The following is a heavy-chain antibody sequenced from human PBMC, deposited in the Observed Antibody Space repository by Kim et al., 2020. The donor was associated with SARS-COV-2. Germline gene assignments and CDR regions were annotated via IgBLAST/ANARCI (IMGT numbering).Heavy chain of an antibody. Sequence: ASVKVSCKASGYTFTSYAMHWVRQAPGQRLEWMGWINAGNGNTKYSQKFQGRVTITRDTSASTAYMELSSLRSEDTAVYYCARGIWSGGMVRGVINYWGQGTLVTVSS. V-gene: IGHV1-3*01. D-gene: IGHD3-10*01. CDR2: INAGNGNT. J-gene: IGHJ4*02. CDR3: ARGIWSGGMVRGVINY. CDR1: GYTFTSYA.